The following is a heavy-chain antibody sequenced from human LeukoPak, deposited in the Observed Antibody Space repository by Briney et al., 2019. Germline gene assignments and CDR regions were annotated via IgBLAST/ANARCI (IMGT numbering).Heavy chain of an antibody. CDR3: ARGGDYYDSYFDY. Sequence: GGSLRLSCAASGFTFSSYSMNWVRQAPGKGLEWVSSISSSSYIYYADSVKGRFTISRDNAKNSLYLQMNSLRAEDTAVYYCARGGDYYDSYFDYWGQGTLVTVSS. J-gene: IGHJ4*02. CDR1: GFTFSSYS. V-gene: IGHV3-21*01. CDR2: ISSSSYI. D-gene: IGHD3-22*01.